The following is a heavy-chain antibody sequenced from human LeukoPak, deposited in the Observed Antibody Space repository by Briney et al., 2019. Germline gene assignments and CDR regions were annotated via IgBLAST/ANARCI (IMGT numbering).Heavy chain of an antibody. Sequence: ASVKVSCKASGYTFTGYYMHWVRQAPGQGLEWMGWINPNSGGTNYAQKFQGRVTMTRDTSISTAYMELSRLRSDDTAVYYCARFVDYGGNSVLYYFDYRGQGTLVTVSS. J-gene: IGHJ4*02. CDR3: ARFVDYGGNSVLYYFDY. D-gene: IGHD4-23*01. V-gene: IGHV1-2*02. CDR1: GYTFTGYY. CDR2: INPNSGGT.